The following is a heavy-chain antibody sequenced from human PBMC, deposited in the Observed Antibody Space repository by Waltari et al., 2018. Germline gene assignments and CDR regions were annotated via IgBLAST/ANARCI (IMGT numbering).Heavy chain of an antibody. CDR2: ISSSGNT. CDR3: VRDQRVGGTLLYNWFDP. Sequence: QVHLQESGPGLVKPSATLSLTCTVSGDSISQYYWPWNRQPAGKGLEWIGCISSSGNTFYNPSHKSRVTMSVDTSKNQISLKVNSVTAADTAVYYCVRDQRVGGTLLYNWFDPWGQGTLVTVSS. J-gene: IGHJ5*02. D-gene: IGHD1-26*01. CDR1: GDSISQYY. V-gene: IGHV4-4*07.